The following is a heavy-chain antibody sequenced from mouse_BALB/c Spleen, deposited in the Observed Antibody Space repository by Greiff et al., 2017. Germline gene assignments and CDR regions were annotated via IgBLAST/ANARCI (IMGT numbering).Heavy chain of an antibody. CDR1: GFTFSNYW. V-gene: IGHV6-6*02. J-gene: IGHJ4*01. CDR2: IRLKSNNYAT. Sequence: EVKLEESGGGLVQPGGSMKLSCVASGFTFSNYWMNWVRQSPEKGLEWVAEIRLKSNNYATHYAESVKGRFTISRDDSKSSVYLQMNNLRAEDTGIYYCTRRGGYYYAMDYWGQGTSVTVSS. CDR3: TRRGGYYYAMDY.